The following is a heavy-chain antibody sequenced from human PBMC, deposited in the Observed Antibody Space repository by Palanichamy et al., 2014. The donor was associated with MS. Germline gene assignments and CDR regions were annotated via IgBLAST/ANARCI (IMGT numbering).Heavy chain of an antibody. CDR3: ATRSGVSKAQAYY. Sequence: QVQLQESGPGLVKPSETLSLTCTVSGYSISSGYYWGWIRQPPGKGLEWIGSIYHSGSTYYSPSLKSRVTISVDTSKNQFSLKLSSVTAADTAVYYCATRSGVSKAQAYYWGQGTLVTVSS. J-gene: IGHJ4*02. V-gene: IGHV4-38-2*02. CDR1: GYSISSGYY. CDR2: IYHSGST. D-gene: IGHD2-8*01.